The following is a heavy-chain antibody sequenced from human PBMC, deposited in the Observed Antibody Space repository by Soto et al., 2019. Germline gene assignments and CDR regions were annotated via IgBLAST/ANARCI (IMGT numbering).Heavy chain of an antibody. V-gene: IGHV3-23*01. CDR3: ANPPPGYSSSWYHFDS. CDR1: GFTFSSYA. CDR2: ISGSGGST. J-gene: IGHJ4*02. D-gene: IGHD6-13*01. Sequence: GGSLRLSCAASGFTFSSYAMSWVRQAPGKGLEWVSAISGSGGSTYYADSVKGRFTISRDNSKNTLYLKMNSLRAEDTAVYYCANPPPGYSSSWYHFDSWCQGTLVTVAS.